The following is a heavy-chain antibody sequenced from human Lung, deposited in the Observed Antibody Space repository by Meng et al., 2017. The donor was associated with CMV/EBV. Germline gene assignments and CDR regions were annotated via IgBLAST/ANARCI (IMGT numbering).Heavy chain of an antibody. CDR2: IYYSGSS. CDR1: GASIDSDNYY. V-gene: IGHV4-30-4*08. J-gene: IGHJ6*02. Sequence: SETLSLXCTVSGASIDSDNYYWSWIRQPPGKGLEWIGYIYYSGSSFYNPSLKSRVTISLNMSKNQFSLYLSSVTAADTAVYYCARADYYNLMDVWGQGTTVXVSS. CDR3: ARADYYNLMDV.